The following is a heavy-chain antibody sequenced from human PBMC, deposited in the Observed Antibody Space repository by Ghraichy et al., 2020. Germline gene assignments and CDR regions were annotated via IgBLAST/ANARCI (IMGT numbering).Heavy chain of an antibody. CDR1: GFTFSSYN. J-gene: IGHJ5*02. CDR3: ARDLFTGSNYNWFDP. D-gene: IGHD4-11*01. Sequence: GGSLRLSCAASGFTFSSYNMNWVRQAPGKGLEWVSSIDSSSSYIYYADSVKGRFTISRDNAKNSLYLQMDSLRAEDTAVYFCARDLFTGSNYNWFDPWGQGTLVTVSS. V-gene: IGHV3-21*01. CDR2: IDSSSSYI.